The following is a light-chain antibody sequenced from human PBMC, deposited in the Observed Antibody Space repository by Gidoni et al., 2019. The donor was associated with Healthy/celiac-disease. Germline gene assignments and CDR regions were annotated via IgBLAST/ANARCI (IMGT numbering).Light chain of an antibody. V-gene: IGKV2-28*01. CDR3: MQALQTPLT. J-gene: IGKJ4*01. CDR2: LGS. Sequence: DIVMTQSPLSLPVTPGEPASISGRSSQSLLHSNGYNYLDWYLQKPGQSPQLLLDLGSNRASGVPDRFSGSGSGTDCTMKISRVEAEDVGVYYCMQALQTPLTFGGGTKVEIK. CDR1: QSLLHSNGYNY.